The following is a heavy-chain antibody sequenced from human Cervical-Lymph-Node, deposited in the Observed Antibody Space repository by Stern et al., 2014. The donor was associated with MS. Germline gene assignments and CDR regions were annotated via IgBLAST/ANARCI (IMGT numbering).Heavy chain of an antibody. CDR1: GDSISNDNW. CDR2: VYHTGSA. D-gene: IGHD2-2*01. Sequence: VQLVESGPGLVRPSGTLSLTCAVSGDSISNDNWWSWVRQPPGKGLEWIGEVYHTGSANYAPSLKRRVTISGDKPKTQFPRRVPSITAADTAVYYCARDQGFQLMNSWGQGTLVIVSS. CDR3: ARDQGFQLMNS. V-gene: IGHV4-4*02. J-gene: IGHJ4*02.